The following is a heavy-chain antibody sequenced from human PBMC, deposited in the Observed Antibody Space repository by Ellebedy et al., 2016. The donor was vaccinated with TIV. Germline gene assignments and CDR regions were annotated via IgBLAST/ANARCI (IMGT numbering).Heavy chain of an antibody. J-gene: IGHJ4*02. CDR3: ARDSGSMVRGVITTFDY. CDR1: GGTFSSYA. Sequence: AASVKVSCKASGGTFSSYAISWVRQAPGQGLEWMGGIIPIFGTANYAQKFQGRVTITADESTSTAYMELSSLRSEDTAVYYCARDSGSMVRGVITTFDYWGQGTLVTVSS. D-gene: IGHD3-10*01. CDR2: IIPIFGTA. V-gene: IGHV1-69*13.